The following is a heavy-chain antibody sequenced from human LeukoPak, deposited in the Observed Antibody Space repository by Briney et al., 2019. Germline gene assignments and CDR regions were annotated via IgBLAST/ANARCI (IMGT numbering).Heavy chain of an antibody. CDR2: IYYSGRT. D-gene: IGHD3-22*01. CDR1: GGSISSYY. Sequence: PSETLSLTCTVSGGSISSYYWNWIRQPPGKGLEWIGYIYYSGRTNYNPSLKSRVTISVETSKNQFSLKLSSVTAADTAVYYCARGADSSGYYSIFYFDYWGQGTLVTVSS. J-gene: IGHJ4*02. CDR3: ARGADSSGYYSIFYFDY. V-gene: IGHV4-59*01.